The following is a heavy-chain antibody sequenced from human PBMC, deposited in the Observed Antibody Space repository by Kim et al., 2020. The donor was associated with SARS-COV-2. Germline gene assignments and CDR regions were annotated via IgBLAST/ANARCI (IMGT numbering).Heavy chain of an antibody. D-gene: IGHD2-21*02. J-gene: IGHJ3*02. Sequence: SETLSLTCTVSGGSISSYYWSWIRQPPGKGLEWIGYIYYSGSTNYNPSLKSRVTISVDTSKNQFSLKLSSVTAADTAVYYCAGDREVVTAGGGGDGAFDIWGQGTMVTVSS. CDR3: AGDREVVTAGGGGDGAFDI. V-gene: IGHV4-59*01. CDR1: GGSISSYY. CDR2: IYYSGST.